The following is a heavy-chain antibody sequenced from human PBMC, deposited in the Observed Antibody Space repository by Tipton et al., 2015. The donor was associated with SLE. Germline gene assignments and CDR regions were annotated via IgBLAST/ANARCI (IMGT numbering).Heavy chain of an antibody. CDR3: AGPSGSYSFDY. CDR2: IYTSGNT. CDR1: GGSISSYY. D-gene: IGHD1-26*01. J-gene: IGHJ4*02. V-gene: IGHV4-4*09. Sequence: TLSLTCTVSGGSISSYYWSWIRQPPGKGLEWIGYIYTSGNTNYNPSLKSRVTISVDTSKNQFSLKLSSVTAADTAVYYCAGPSGSYSFDYWGQGTLVTVSS.